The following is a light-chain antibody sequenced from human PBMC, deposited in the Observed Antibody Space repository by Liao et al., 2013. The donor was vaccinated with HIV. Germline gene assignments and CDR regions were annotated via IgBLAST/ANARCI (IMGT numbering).Light chain of an antibody. Sequence: DELTQPPSVSVSPGQTASITCSGNMLGDKYASWYQQRPGQSPVLVIYQSTKRPSGIPERFSGSSSGTTVTLTISGVQAEDEADYYCQSADSSGTCPVFGGGTKLTVL. V-gene: IGLV3-25*03. CDR1: MLGDKY. CDR3: QSADSSGTCPV. J-gene: IGLJ3*02. CDR2: QST.